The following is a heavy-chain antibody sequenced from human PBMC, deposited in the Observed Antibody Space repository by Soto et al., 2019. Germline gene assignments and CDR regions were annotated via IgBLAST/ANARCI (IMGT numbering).Heavy chain of an antibody. Sequence: VGSLRLSCAASGFTFSSYAMSWVRQAPGKGLEWVSAISGSGGSTYYADSVKGRFTISRDNSKNTLYLQMNSLRAEDTAVYYCAKGPPMVRGVITHPFDYWGQGTLVTVSS. CDR3: AKGPPMVRGVITHPFDY. J-gene: IGHJ4*02. D-gene: IGHD3-10*01. CDR1: GFTFSSYA. CDR2: ISGSGGST. V-gene: IGHV3-23*01.